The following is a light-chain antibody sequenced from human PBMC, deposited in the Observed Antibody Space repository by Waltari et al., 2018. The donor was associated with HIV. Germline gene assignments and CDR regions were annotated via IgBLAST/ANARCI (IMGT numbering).Light chain of an antibody. CDR1: KLGDKY. CDR3: QAWDNSTAV. J-gene: IGLJ2*01. CDR2: QDT. V-gene: IGLV3-1*01. Sequence: SYDLTQPPSVSVSPGLTASVTCSGDKLGDKYVCWYQQKPGQSPVLVIYQDTKRPSGIPERFSGSNSGNTATLTISGTQAVDEADYYCQAWDNSTAVFGGGTQLTVL.